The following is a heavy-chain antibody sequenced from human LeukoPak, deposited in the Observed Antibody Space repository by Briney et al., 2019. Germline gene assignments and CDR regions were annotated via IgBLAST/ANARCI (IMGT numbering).Heavy chain of an antibody. V-gene: IGHV4-59*01. CDR2: TYYSGST. Sequence: SETLSLTCTVSGGSISSYYWSWIRQPPGKGLEWIGYTYYSGSTNYNPSLKSRVTISVDTSKNQFSLKLSSVTAADTAVYYCAGSGTDAFDIWGQGTMVTVSS. CDR1: GGSISSYY. CDR3: AGSGTDAFDI. J-gene: IGHJ3*02. D-gene: IGHD1-26*01.